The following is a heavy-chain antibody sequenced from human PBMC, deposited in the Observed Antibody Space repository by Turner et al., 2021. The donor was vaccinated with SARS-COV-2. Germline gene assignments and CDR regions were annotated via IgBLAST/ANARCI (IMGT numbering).Heavy chain of an antibody. CDR1: GLSLSTSGVG. D-gene: IGHD3-10*01. Sequence: QITLKASGPTLVKPTQTLTLTCSFSGLSLSTSGVGVGWIPQPPGKALEWLALIYWDDDKRYSPSLKSRLTITKDTSRNQVVLTMTNLDPVNTATYCCAHSPWKRRGVPFDYWGQGTLVTVSS. CDR3: AHSPWKRRGVPFDY. CDR2: IYWDDDK. J-gene: IGHJ4*02. V-gene: IGHV2-5*02.